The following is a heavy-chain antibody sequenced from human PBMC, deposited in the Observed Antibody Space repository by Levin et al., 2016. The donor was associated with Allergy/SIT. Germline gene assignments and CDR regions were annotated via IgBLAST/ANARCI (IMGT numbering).Heavy chain of an antibody. V-gene: IGHV1-46*01. CDR1: GYTFTSYY. J-gene: IGHJ5*02. CDR2: INPSGGST. D-gene: IGHD3-10*01. Sequence: ASVKVSCKASGYTFTSYYMHWVRQAPGQGLEWMGIINPSGGSTSYAQKFQGRVTMTRDTSTSTVYMELSSLRSEDTAVYYCAREAYYGSGSYYMDISGWFDPWGQGTLVTVSS. CDR3: AREAYYGSGSYYMDISGWFDP.